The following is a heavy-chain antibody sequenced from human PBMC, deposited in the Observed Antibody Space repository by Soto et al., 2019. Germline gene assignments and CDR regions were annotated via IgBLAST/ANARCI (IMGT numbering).Heavy chain of an antibody. J-gene: IGHJ4*02. CDR3: AREYKYYYDSSGLDY. D-gene: IGHD3-22*01. Sequence: QVQLQESGPGLVKPSETLSLTCTVSGGSISSYYWSWIRQPPGKGLEWIGYIYYSGSTNYNPSLKSRVPISVDTSKNQFSLKLSSVTAADTAVYYCAREYKYYYDSSGLDYWGQGTLVTVSS. CDR1: GGSISSYY. CDR2: IYYSGST. V-gene: IGHV4-59*01.